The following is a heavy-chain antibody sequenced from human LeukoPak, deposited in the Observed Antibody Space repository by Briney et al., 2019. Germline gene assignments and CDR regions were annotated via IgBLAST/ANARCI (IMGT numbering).Heavy chain of an antibody. J-gene: IGHJ4*02. Sequence: GGSLRLSCAASGFTVSSNYMSWVRQAPGKGLEWVSVIYSGGSTYYADSVKGRFTISRDNSKNTLYLQMNSLRAEDTAVYYCAKKAAAGLLVDYWGQGTLVTVSS. CDR3: AKKAAAGLLVDY. D-gene: IGHD6-13*01. CDR2: IYSGGST. CDR1: GFTVSSNY. V-gene: IGHV3-53*05.